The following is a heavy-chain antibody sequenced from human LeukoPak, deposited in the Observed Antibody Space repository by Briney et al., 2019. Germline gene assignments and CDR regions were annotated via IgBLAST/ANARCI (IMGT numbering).Heavy chain of an antibody. CDR3: ARAERMVRGVIIFDY. D-gene: IGHD3-10*01. Sequence: SETLSLTCTVSGYSISSGYYWGWLRQPPGKGLEWIGSIYHSGSTYYNPSLKSQVTISVDTSKNQFSLKLSSVTAADTAVYYCARAERMVRGVIIFDYWGQGTLVTVSS. CDR2: IYHSGST. J-gene: IGHJ4*02. V-gene: IGHV4-38-2*02. CDR1: GYSISSGYY.